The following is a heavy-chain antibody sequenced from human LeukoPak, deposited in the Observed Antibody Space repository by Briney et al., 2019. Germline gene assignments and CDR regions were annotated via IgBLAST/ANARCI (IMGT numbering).Heavy chain of an antibody. CDR1: GYSFTSYW. Sequence: GESLKISCKGSGYSFTSYWIGWVRQMPGKGLEWMGIIYPGDSDTRHSPSFQGQVTISADKSISAAYLQWSSLKASDTAMYYCARPTMVRGVIGWFDPWGQGTLVTVSS. CDR3: ARPTMVRGVIGWFDP. CDR2: IYPGDSDT. V-gene: IGHV5-51*01. J-gene: IGHJ5*02. D-gene: IGHD3-10*01.